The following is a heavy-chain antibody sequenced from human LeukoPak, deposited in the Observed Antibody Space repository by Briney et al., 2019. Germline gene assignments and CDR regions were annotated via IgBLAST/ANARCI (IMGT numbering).Heavy chain of an antibody. CDR2: INHSGST. Sequence: PSETLSRTCAVYGGSFSGYYWSWIRQPPGKGLEWIGEINHSGSTNYNPSLKSRVTISVDTSKNQFSLKLSSVTAADTAVYYCARGPIVVVPAAMSRLDYWGQGTLVTVSS. CDR1: GGSFSGYY. CDR3: ARGPIVVVPAAMSRLDY. J-gene: IGHJ4*02. D-gene: IGHD2-2*01. V-gene: IGHV4-34*01.